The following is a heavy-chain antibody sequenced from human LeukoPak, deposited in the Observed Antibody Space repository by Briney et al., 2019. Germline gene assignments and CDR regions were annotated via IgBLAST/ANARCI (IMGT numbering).Heavy chain of an antibody. V-gene: IGHV3-11*06. J-gene: IGHJ6*04. CDR3: ARDLTASSWDYYYGMDV. D-gene: IGHD6-13*01. CDR1: GFTFTDYY. CDR2: ISSSSSST. Sequence: PGGSLRLSCAASGFTFTDYYMSWIRQAPGKGLEWVSYISSSSSSTNYADSVKGRFTISRDNTKNSLYLQMNSLRAEDTAVYYCARDLTASSWDYYYGMDVWGKGTTVTVSS.